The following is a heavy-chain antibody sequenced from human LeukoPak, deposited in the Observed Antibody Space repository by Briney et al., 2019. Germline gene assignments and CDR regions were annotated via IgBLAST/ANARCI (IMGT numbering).Heavy chain of an antibody. V-gene: IGHV3-23*01. CDR3: AKDPYYHDTNNWFDP. D-gene: IGHD3-22*01. CDR2: ISGSGDIT. CDR1: GFTFAGYA. J-gene: IGHJ5*02. Sequence: PGGSLRLSCAASGFTFAGYAMGWVRQAPGRGLEWVSGISGSGDITYYADSVKGRFTISRDNSKKTLYLQVNSLRAEDTAVYYCAKDPYYHDTNNWFDPWGQGTLVTVSS.